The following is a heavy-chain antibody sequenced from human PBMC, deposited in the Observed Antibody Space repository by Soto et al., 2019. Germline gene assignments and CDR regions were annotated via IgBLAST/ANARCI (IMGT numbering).Heavy chain of an antibody. V-gene: IGHV1-2*02. Sequence: DSVNVSCKASGYTFTGYYMHWVRQAPGQGLEWMGWINPNSGGTNYAQKFQGRVTMTRDTSISTAYMELSRLRSDDTAVYYCARAAGTGAFDMSGPGTLVSVSS. CDR3: ARAAGTGAFDM. J-gene: IGHJ3*02. CDR1: GYTFTGYY. CDR2: INPNSGGT. D-gene: IGHD6-19*01.